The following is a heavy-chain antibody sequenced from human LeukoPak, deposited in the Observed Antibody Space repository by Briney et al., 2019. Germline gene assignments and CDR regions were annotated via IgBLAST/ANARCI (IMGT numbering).Heavy chain of an antibody. J-gene: IGHJ3*02. CDR1: GSRSPSYW. CDR3: ARRNYYDTTNYAFDI. Sequence: GAPLQTPSQGPGSRSPSYWIDWGRPLPGRGRGWRGTIYPGDSDIRYSPSFQGQVTISVDKSINTAYLQWSSLKASDTAMYYCARRNYYDTTNYAFDIWGRGTMVTVSS. CDR2: IYPGDSDI. D-gene: IGHD3-22*01. V-gene: IGHV5-51*01.